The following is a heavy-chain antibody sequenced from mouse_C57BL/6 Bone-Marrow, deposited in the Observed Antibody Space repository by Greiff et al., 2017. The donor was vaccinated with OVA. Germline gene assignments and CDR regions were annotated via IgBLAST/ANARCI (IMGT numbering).Heavy chain of an antibody. D-gene: IGHD2-5*01. J-gene: IGHJ3*01. CDR2: ISSGGSYT. CDR3: ARRCYSKGFAY. V-gene: IGHV5-6*01. Sequence: EVQVVESGGDLVKPGGSLKLSCAASGFTFSSYGMSWVRQTPDKRLEWVATISSGGSYTYYPDSVKGRFTISRDNAKNTLYLQMSSLKSEDTAMYYCARRCYSKGFAYWGQGTLVTVSA. CDR1: GFTFSSYG.